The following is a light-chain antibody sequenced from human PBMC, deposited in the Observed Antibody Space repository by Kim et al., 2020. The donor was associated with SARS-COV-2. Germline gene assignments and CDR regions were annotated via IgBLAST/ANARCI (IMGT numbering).Light chain of an antibody. CDR1: QIITNNS. V-gene: IGKV3-20*01. CDR3: KQYGISPT. Sequence: WSPGEGATPSCRSSQIITNNSLAGYQQKPGQPPRPLIKGASSRATGIPERSSGMGFGTDFPLTTSNLEPEDLAVYYCKQYGISPTFGGGTKVDSK. J-gene: IGKJ4*01. CDR2: GAS.